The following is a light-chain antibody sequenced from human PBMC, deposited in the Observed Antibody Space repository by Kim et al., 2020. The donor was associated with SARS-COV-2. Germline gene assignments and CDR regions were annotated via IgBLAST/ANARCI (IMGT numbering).Light chain of an antibody. CDR2: RNN. Sequence: QMVTVSCSGSSSNIGSNYVYWYQQLPGTAPKLLIYRNNQRPSGVPDRFSGSKSGTSASLAISGLRSEDEADYYCAAWDDSLSGVVFGGGTQLTVL. V-gene: IGLV1-47*01. CDR1: SSNIGSNY. CDR3: AAWDDSLSGVV. J-gene: IGLJ2*01.